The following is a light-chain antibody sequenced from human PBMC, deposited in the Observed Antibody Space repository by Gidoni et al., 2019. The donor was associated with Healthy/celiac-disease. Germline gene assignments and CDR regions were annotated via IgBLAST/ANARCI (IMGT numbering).Light chain of an antibody. Sequence: DIQMNQSPPSLSASVGDRVTITCRASQSISSYLNWYQQNPGKAPKLLIYAASSLQSGVPSRFSCSGSGTDFTLTISSLLPEDFATYFCQRSYSTPRFGQGTKVEIK. CDR1: QSISSY. J-gene: IGKJ1*01. CDR2: AAS. CDR3: QRSYSTPR. V-gene: IGKV1-39*01.